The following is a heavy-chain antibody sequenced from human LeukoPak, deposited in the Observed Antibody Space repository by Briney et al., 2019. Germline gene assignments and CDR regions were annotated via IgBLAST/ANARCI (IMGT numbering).Heavy chain of an antibody. Sequence: GGSLRLSCAASGFTFSVYSMSWIRQAPEKGLEWVSSISSTTYTYYADSVKGRFTISRDNSKNSLYLQMKSLRVEDTALYYCARLYGEMPTIDSWGQGTLVTVSS. CDR1: GFTFSVYS. CDR2: ISSTTYT. D-gene: IGHD5-24*01. J-gene: IGHJ4*02. CDR3: ARLYGEMPTIDS. V-gene: IGHV3-21*01.